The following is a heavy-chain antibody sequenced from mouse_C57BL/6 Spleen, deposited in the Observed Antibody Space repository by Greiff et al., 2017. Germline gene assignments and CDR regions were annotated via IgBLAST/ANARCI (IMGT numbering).Heavy chain of an antibody. V-gene: IGHV1-66*01. D-gene: IGHD2-5*01. Sequence: VKLMESGPELVKPGASVKISCKASGYSFTSYYIHWVKQRPGQGLEWIGWIYPGSGNTKYNEKFKGKATLTADTSSSTAYMQLSSLTSEDSAVYYCARAGSNYPFAYWGQGTLVTVSA. CDR1: GYSFTSYY. CDR2: IYPGSGNT. J-gene: IGHJ3*01. CDR3: ARAGSNYPFAY.